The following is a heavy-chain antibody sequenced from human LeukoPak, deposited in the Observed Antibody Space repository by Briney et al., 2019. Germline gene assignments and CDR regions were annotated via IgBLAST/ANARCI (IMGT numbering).Heavy chain of an antibody. CDR3: ARDPAPFPEWELPDY. CDR2: INSSSSYI. D-gene: IGHD1-26*01. J-gene: IGHJ4*02. Sequence: PGGSLRLSCAASGFTFSSYSMNWVRQAPGKGLEWVSSINSSSSYIYYANSVKGRFTISREKAKNSLYLQMNSLRAEDTAVYYCARDPAPFPEWELPDYWGQGNLVTASS. V-gene: IGHV3-21*01. CDR1: GFTFSSYS.